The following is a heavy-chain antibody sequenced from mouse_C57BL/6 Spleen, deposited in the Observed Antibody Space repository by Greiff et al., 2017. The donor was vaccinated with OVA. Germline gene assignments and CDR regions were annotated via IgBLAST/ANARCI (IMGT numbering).Heavy chain of an antibody. V-gene: IGHV10-1*01. CDR3: VRQGPYYYAMDY. CDR1: GFSFNTYA. J-gene: IGHJ4*01. CDR2: IRSKSNNYAT. Sequence: EVKLMESGGGLVQPKGSLKLSCAASGFSFNTYAMNWVRQAPGKGLEWVARIRSKSNNYATYYADSVKDRFTISRDDSESMLYLQMNNLKTEDTAMYYCVRQGPYYYAMDYWGQGTSVTVSS.